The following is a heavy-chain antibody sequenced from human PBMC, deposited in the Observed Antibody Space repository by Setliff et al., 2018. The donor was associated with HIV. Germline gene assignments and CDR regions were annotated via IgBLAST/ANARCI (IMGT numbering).Heavy chain of an antibody. D-gene: IGHD3-22*01. CDR2: IYYSGST. Sequence: PSETLSLTCTVSGGSISTSNWWGWIRQTPGKGLEWIGYIYYSGSTNYNPSLKSRVTMSLDTSENQFSLRLNSVTAADTAVYYCARYRYYYDSSGYGRWFDPWGQGTLVTVSS. CDR3: ARYRYYYDSSGYGRWFDP. J-gene: IGHJ5*02. V-gene: IGHV4-28*01. CDR1: GGSISTSNW.